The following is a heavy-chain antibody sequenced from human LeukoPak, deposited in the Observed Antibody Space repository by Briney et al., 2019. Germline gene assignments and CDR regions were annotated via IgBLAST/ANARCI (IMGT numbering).Heavy chain of an antibody. D-gene: IGHD2-2*01. CDR3: ARQLGYCSSTSCSHNWFDP. CDR1: GYSISSGYY. J-gene: IGHJ5*02. CDR2: IYHSGST. Sequence: PSETLSLTCAVSGYSISSGYYWGWIRQPPGKGLEWIGSIYHSGSTYYNPSLESRVTISVDTSKNQFSLKLSSVTAADTAVYYCARQLGYCSSTSCSHNWFDPWGQGTLVTVSS. V-gene: IGHV4-38-2*01.